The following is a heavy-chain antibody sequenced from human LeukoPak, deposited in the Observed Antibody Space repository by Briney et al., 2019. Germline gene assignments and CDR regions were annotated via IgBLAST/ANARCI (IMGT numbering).Heavy chain of an antibody. V-gene: IGHV1-2*02. Sequence: ASVKVSCKASGYTFTGYYMHWVRQAPGQGLEWMGWINPNSGGTNYAQKFQGRVTMTRDTSISTAYMELSRLRSDGTAVYYCARVEVGDYVWGSYRLWGQGTLVTVSS. CDR3: ARVEVGDYVWGSYRL. J-gene: IGHJ4*02. CDR1: GYTFTGYY. D-gene: IGHD3-16*02. CDR2: INPNSGGT.